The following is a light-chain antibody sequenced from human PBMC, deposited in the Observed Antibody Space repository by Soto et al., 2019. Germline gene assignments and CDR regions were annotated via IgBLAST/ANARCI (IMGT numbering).Light chain of an antibody. Sequence: DIVLTQSPGTLSLSPGERATLSCRAIQSVRSTYLGWYQHKRGQAPRLLIYGASNRATGIPDRFSGSGSGTEFTLTISSLQSEDFAVYYCQQYSNWPPITFGQGTRLEIK. CDR1: QSVRSTY. J-gene: IGKJ5*01. CDR2: GAS. V-gene: IGKV3-20*01. CDR3: QQYSNWPPIT.